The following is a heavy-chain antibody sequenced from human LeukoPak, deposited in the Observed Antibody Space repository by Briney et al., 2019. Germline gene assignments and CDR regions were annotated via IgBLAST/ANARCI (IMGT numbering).Heavy chain of an antibody. CDR1: GGSFSGYY. J-gene: IGHJ4*02. V-gene: IGHV4-34*01. D-gene: IGHD3-9*01. CDR2: INHSGST. CDR3: ARVFPVYDFLTGYYPYYFDY. Sequence: SETLSLTCAVYGGSFSGYYWSWIRQPPGKGLEWIGEINHSGSTNYNPSLKSRVTISVDTSKNQFSLKLSSVTAADTAVYYCARVFPVYDFLTGYYPYYFDYWGQGTLVTVSS.